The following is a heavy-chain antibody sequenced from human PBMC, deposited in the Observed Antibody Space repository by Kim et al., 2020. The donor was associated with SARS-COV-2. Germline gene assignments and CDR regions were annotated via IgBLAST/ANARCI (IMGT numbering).Heavy chain of an antibody. D-gene: IGHD3-22*01. Sequence: SETLSLTCTVSGDSKDDYYWSWVRQPPGKGLEWIGYTHFTGKTNYHPSLMSRVTISTDTSKTQFSLQLTSVTAADTAGYYCVTKRADRSGFIDYWGQGT. CDR3: VTKRADRSGFIDY. CDR1: GDSKDDYY. V-gene: IGHV4-59*01. CDR2: THFTGKT. J-gene: IGHJ4*02.